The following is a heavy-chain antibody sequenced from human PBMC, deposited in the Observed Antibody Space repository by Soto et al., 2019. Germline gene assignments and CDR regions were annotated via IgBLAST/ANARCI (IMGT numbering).Heavy chain of an antibody. V-gene: IGHV3-23*01. CDR2: ISGSGGST. CDR3: AKDMILWFGELLPFDY. J-gene: IGHJ4*02. CDR1: GFTFSSYA. Sequence: GGSLRLSSAASGFTFSSYAMSWVRQAPGKGLEWVSAISGSGGSTYYADSVKGRFTISRDNSKNTLYLQMNSLRAEDTAVYYCAKDMILWFGELLPFDYWGQGTLVTVSS. D-gene: IGHD3-10*01.